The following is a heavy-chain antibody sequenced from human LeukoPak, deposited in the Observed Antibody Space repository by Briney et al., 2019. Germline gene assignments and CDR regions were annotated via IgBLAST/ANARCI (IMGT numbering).Heavy chain of an antibody. J-gene: IGHJ4*02. D-gene: IGHD6-19*01. V-gene: IGHV1-69*02. CDR1: GGTFSSYT. CDR2: IIPILGIA. Sequence: PGASVKVSCKASGGTFSSYTISWVRQAPGQGLEWMGRIIPILGIANYAQKFQGRVTITADKSTSTAYMELSSLRSEDTAVYYCARSGAVAGALHLEYWGQGTLVTVSS. CDR3: ARSGAVAGALHLEY.